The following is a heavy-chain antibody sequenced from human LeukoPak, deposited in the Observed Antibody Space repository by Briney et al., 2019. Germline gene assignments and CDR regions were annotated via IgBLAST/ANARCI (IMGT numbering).Heavy chain of an antibody. V-gene: IGHV4-59*01. CDR3: ARWDSYYYGMDV. Sequence: SETLSLTCTVSGGSISSYYWSWIRQPSGKGLEWIGYIYYSGSTNYNPSLKSRVTISVDTSKNQFSLKLSSVTAADTAVYYCARWDSYYYGMDVWGQGTTVTVSS. CDR1: GGSISSYY. J-gene: IGHJ6*02. CDR2: IYYSGST.